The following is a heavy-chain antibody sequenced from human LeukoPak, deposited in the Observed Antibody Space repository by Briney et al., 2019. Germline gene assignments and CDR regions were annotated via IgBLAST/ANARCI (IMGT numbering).Heavy chain of an antibody. Sequence: SETLSLTCAVSGYSISSGYYWSWIRQPPGKGLEWIGYIYYSRSTYYNPSLKSRVTISVDTSKNQFSLKLSSVTAADTAVYYCAREGIAAAGFGGDAFDIWGQGTMVTVSS. V-gene: IGHV4-30-4*08. CDR2: IYYSRST. J-gene: IGHJ3*02. D-gene: IGHD6-13*01. CDR1: GYSISSGYY. CDR3: AREGIAAAGFGGDAFDI.